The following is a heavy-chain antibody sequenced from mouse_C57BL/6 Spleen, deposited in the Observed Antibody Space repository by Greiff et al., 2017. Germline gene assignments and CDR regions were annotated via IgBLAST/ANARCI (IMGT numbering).Heavy chain of an antibody. D-gene: IGHD2-1*01. J-gene: IGHJ4*01. Sequence: QVQLKQSGAELARPGASVKLSCKASGYTFTSYGISWVKQRTGQGLEWIGEIYPRSGNTYYNEKFKGKATLTADKSSSTAYMELRSLTSEDSAVYFCARWDLLWPLDYWGQGTSVTVSS. V-gene: IGHV1-81*01. CDR2: IYPRSGNT. CDR3: ARWDLLWPLDY. CDR1: GYTFTSYG.